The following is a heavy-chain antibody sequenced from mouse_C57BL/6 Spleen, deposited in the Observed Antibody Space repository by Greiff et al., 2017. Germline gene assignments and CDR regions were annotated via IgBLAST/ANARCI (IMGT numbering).Heavy chain of an antibody. D-gene: IGHD1-1*01. J-gene: IGHJ3*01. Sequence: VQLQESGPELVKPGASVKISCKASGYAFSSSWMNWVKQRPGKGLEWIGRIYPGDGDTNYNGKFKGKATLTADKSSSTAYMKLSSLTSEDSAVYCCARGTTGVARGFAYWGQGTLVTVSA. CDR1: GYAFSSSW. CDR3: ARGTTGVARGFAY. V-gene: IGHV1-82*01. CDR2: IYPGDGDT.